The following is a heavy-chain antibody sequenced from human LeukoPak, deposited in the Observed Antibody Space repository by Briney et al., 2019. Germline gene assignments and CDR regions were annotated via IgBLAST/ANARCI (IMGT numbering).Heavy chain of an antibody. V-gene: IGHV3-30-3*01. CDR1: GFTFSSYA. Sequence: GGSLRLSCAASGFTFSSYAMHWVRQAPDKGLEWVAVISYDGSNKYYADSVKGRFTISRDNSKNTLYLQMNSLRAEDTAVYYCARVGNSYDQDYYYYAMDVWGQGTTVTVSS. CDR3: ARVGNSYDQDYYYYAMDV. CDR2: ISYDGSNK. J-gene: IGHJ6*02. D-gene: IGHD3-22*01.